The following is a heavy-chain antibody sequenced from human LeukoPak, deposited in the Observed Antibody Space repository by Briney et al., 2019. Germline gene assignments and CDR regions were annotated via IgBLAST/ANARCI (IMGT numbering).Heavy chain of an antibody. D-gene: IGHD1-1*01. CDR3: ARPLATGTTVGWFDP. Sequence: ASVKVSCKASGYTFTGYYMHWVRQAPGQGLEWMGWINPNSGGTNYAQKFQGRVTMTRDTSISTAYMELSRLRSDDTAVYYCARPLATGTTVGWFDPWGQGTLVTVSS. CDR2: INPNSGGT. V-gene: IGHV1-2*02. CDR1: GYTFTGYY. J-gene: IGHJ5*02.